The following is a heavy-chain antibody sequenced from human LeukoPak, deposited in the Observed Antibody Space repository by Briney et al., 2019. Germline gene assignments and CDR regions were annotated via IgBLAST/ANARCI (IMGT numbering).Heavy chain of an antibody. V-gene: IGHV3-23*01. CDR3: ARVSGLEMATLRY. CDR2: INDNGGQR. J-gene: IGHJ4*02. CDR1: GFAFNNYA. D-gene: IGHD5-24*01. Sequence: GGSLRLSCAASGFAFNNYAMTWVRQAPGKGLEWVSNINDNGGQRHYADSVKGRFTISRDNSKNTLFLQMNSLRAEDTAVYYCARVSGLEMATLRYWGQGTLVTVSS.